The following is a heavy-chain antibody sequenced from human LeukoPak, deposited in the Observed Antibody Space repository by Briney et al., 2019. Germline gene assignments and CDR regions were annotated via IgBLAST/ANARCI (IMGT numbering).Heavy chain of an antibody. CDR1: GFTFSSYS. D-gene: IGHD6-13*01. CDR2: ISSSSSII. Sequence: GGSLRLSCAASGFTFSSYSMNWVRQAPGKGLEWVSYISSSSSIIYYADSVRGRFTISRDNSKNVLYLQMNSLRVDDTAIYYCAREQAGTSGWYTVDSWGQGTLVTVSS. J-gene: IGHJ4*02. V-gene: IGHV3-48*01. CDR3: AREQAGTSGWYTVDS.